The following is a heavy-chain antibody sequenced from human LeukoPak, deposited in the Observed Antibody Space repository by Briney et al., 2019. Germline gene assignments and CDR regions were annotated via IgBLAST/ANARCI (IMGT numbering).Heavy chain of an antibody. CDR1: GGSFSGYY. Sequence: SETLSLTCAVYGGSFSGYYWSWIRQPPGKGLEWIGEINHSGSTNYNPSLKSRVTISVDTSKNQFSLKLSSVTAADTAVYYCARGPPPYYYDSSGYYYFDYWGQGTPVTVSS. V-gene: IGHV4-34*01. D-gene: IGHD3-22*01. CDR3: ARGPPPYYYDSSGYYYFDY. CDR2: INHSGST. J-gene: IGHJ4*02.